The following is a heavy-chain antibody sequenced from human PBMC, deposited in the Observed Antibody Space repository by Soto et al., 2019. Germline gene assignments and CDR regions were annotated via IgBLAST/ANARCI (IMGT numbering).Heavy chain of an antibody. Sequence: QLLQSGGGLVQPGGPLQLSCAASGFPFGTTDMSWARQAPGEGLEWVSTIDGSGGITYYADSVKGRFTISRDNSRNTVYLQMNSLRGDDTALYYCVKNSGWFNTWGQGALVTVSS. J-gene: IGHJ5*02. CDR2: IDGSGGIT. V-gene: IGHV3-23*01. CDR1: GFPFGTTD. D-gene: IGHD3-10*01. CDR3: VKNSGWFNT.